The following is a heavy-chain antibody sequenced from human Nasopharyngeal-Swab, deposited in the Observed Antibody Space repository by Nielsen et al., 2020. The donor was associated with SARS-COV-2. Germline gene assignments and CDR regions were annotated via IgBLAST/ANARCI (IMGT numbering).Heavy chain of an antibody. V-gene: IGHV3-48*04. CDR3: TSGWFDP. Sequence: GESLKISCVASGFPFSPYGMNWVRQAPGKGLEWLSYIGTSSSTSYYADSVKGRFTISRDTAKNSLYLQMNSLRAEDTAVYYCTSGWFDPWGQGTLVTVSS. J-gene: IGHJ5*02. CDR1: GFPFSPYG. CDR2: IGTSSSTS.